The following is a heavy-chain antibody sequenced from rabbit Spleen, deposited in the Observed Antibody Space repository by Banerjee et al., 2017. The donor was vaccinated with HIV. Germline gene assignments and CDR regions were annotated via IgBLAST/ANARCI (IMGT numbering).Heavy chain of an antibody. CDR3: ARRYFASGRAWLDL. CDR2: IYISSGTT. D-gene: IGHD1-1*01. V-gene: IGHV1S45*01. CDR1: GFDFSSNA. J-gene: IGHJ5*01. Sequence: QEQLVESGGGLVQPEGSLTLICKASGFDFSSNAMCWVRQAPGKGLEWIACIYISSGTTYYASWATGRFTISKTSSTTVTLQMTSLTAADTATYFCARRYFASGRAWLDLWGQGTLVTVS.